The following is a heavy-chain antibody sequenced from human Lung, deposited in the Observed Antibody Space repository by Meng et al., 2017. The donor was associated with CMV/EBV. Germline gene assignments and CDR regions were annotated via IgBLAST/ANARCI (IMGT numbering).Heavy chain of an antibody. CDR3: AKAASSSFARGGYYFDN. CDR1: GYTFTGYY. CDR2: INPDRGGT. D-gene: IGHD6-6*01. Sequence: ASVXVSXKASGYTFTGYYIHWVRQAPGQGLVWMGWINPDRGGTDYPQKFQGRVTMTRDTPISTAYMELTRLKSDDTAVYYCAKAASSSFARGGYYFDNWGQGTLVTVSS. V-gene: IGHV1-2*02. J-gene: IGHJ4*02.